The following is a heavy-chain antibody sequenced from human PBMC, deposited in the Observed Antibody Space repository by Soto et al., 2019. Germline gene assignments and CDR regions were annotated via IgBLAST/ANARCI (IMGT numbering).Heavy chain of an antibody. CDR2: INESGGRT. CDR1: GFTFTSYA. Sequence: PVGSLRLSCAASGFTFTSYAMSWVRQAPGKGLEWVSTINESGGRTYYTDSVKGRFTISRDISKNTLYLQMNSLRAEDTALYYCVKDARPSSWGQGTLVTVSS. V-gene: IGHV3-23*01. CDR3: VKDARPSS. J-gene: IGHJ5*02.